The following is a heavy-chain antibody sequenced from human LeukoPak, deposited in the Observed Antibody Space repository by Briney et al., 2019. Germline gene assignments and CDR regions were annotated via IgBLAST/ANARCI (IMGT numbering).Heavy chain of an antibody. Sequence: PGGSLRLSCAASGFTVSSNYMSWVRQAPGKGLEWVSAISGSGGSTYYADSVKGRFTISRDNSKNTLYLQMNSLRAEDTAVYYCAKYYYDSSGYLLGYWGQGTLVTVSS. J-gene: IGHJ4*02. D-gene: IGHD3-22*01. CDR3: AKYYYDSSGYLLGY. CDR2: ISGSGGST. CDR1: GFTVSSNY. V-gene: IGHV3-23*01.